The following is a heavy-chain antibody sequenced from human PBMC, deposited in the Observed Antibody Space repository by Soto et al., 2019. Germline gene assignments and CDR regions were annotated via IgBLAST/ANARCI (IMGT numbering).Heavy chain of an antibody. Sequence: QVQLVESGGGVVQPGRSLRLSCAASGFIFSRFGMHWVRQAPGKGLEWVAVIWYDGSNQKYGDSVKSRFTISRDNSKNTVYLQMNSLSAEDTGVYYCARDEGIAAAGPYYYYGVDVWGQGTTVTVSS. D-gene: IGHD6-13*01. CDR1: GFIFSRFG. V-gene: IGHV3-33*01. J-gene: IGHJ6*02. CDR2: IWYDGSNQ. CDR3: ARDEGIAAAGPYYYYGVDV.